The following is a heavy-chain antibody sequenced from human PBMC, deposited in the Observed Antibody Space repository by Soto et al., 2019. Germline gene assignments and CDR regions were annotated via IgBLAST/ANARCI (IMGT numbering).Heavy chain of an antibody. Sequence: QVQLVQSGAEVKKPGASVKVSCKASGYHLTSYGISWVRQAPGQGLEWMGWISAYNGDTNYAQKFQGRGTLTTDTSTSTAYMELSSLRSADTDVYYCATTTGYSYYYYGMGVWGQGTTVTVSS. CDR1: GYHLTSYG. V-gene: IGHV1-18*01. J-gene: IGHJ6*02. D-gene: IGHD3-9*01. CDR2: ISAYNGDT. CDR3: ATTTGYSYYYYGMGV.